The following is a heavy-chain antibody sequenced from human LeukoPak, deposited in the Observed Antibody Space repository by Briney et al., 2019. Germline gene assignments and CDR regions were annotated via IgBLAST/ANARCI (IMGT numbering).Heavy chain of an antibody. V-gene: IGHV3-30*01. D-gene: IGHD3-3*01. J-gene: IGHJ6*03. CDR1: GFTFSSYA. Sequence: GGSLRLSCAASGFTFSSYAMHWVRQAPGKGLEWVAVISYDGSNKYYADSVKGRFTISRDNSKNTLYLQMNSLRAEDTAVYYCARESYDFWSGYYFSYYYMDVWGKGTTVTVSS. CDR3: ARESYDFWSGYYFSYYYMDV. CDR2: ISYDGSNK.